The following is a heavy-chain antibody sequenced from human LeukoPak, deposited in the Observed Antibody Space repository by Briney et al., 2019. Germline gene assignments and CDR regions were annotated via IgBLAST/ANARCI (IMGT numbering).Heavy chain of an antibody. D-gene: IGHD3-22*01. V-gene: IGHV4-61*02. J-gene: IGHJ5*02. Sequence: SETLSLTCTVSGGSISSGSYYWSWIRQPAGKGLEWIGRIYTSGSTNYNPSLKSRVTISVDTSKNQFSLKLSSVTAADTAVYYCARETITMIVGNWFDPWGQGTLVTVSS. CDR2: IYTSGST. CDR1: GGSISSGSYY. CDR3: ARETITMIVGNWFDP.